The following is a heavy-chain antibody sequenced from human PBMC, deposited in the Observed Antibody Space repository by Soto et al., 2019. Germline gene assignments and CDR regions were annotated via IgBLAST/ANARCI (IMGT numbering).Heavy chain of an antibody. V-gene: IGHV3-30*18. J-gene: IGHJ4*02. CDR2: ISYDGSNK. CDR3: AKAIPEKRFGSPIDY. Sequence: GGSLRLSCAASGFTFSSYGMHWVRQAPGKGLEWVAVISYDGSNKYYADSVKGRFTISRDNSKNTLYLQMNSLRAEDTAVYYCAKAIPEKRFGSPIDYWGQGTLVTVSS. D-gene: IGHD3-3*01. CDR1: GFTFSSYG.